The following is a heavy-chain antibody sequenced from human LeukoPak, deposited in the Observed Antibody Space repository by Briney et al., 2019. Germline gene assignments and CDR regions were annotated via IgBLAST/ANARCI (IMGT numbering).Heavy chain of an antibody. CDR1: GFTFSSYA. Sequence: PGGSLRLSCAASGFTFSSYAMHWVRQAPGKGLEWVAVISYDGSNKYYADSVKGRFTISRDNSKNTLYLQMNSLRAEDTAVYYCARTRDYDINWLDPWGQGTLVTVSS. D-gene: IGHD3-9*01. CDR3: ARTRDYDINWLDP. V-gene: IGHV3-30*01. J-gene: IGHJ5*02. CDR2: ISYDGSNK.